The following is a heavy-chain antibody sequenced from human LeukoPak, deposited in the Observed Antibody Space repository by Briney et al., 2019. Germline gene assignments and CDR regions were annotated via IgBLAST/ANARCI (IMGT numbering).Heavy chain of an antibody. V-gene: IGHV3-9*01. D-gene: IGHD3-3*01. CDR2: ISWNSGSI. J-gene: IGHJ6*02. CDR1: GFTFGDYA. Sequence: GRSLRLSCTASGFTFGDYAMHWVRQAPGKGLEWVSGISWNSGSIGYADSVKGRFTISRDNAKNSLYLQMNSLRAEDTALYYCAKDMVRVGYYDFWSGYSYYYGMDVWGQGTTVTVSS. CDR3: AKDMVRVGYYDFWSGYSYYYGMDV.